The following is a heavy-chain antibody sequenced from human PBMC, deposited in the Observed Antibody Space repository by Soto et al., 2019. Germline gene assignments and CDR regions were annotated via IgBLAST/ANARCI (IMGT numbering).Heavy chain of an antibody. V-gene: IGHV3-23*01. Sequence: EVQLLESGGGLVQPGGSLRRSCAASGFTFSSYAMSWVRQAPGKGLEWVSAIGVSGDTTYYADSVKGRFTISRYNSKNTLYLQMGSLRAEETAVYYCAKVRRFGELRSLYWGQGTRVTVSS. CDR2: IGVSGDTT. CDR1: GFTFSSYA. J-gene: IGHJ4*02. D-gene: IGHD3-10*01. CDR3: AKVRRFGELRSLY.